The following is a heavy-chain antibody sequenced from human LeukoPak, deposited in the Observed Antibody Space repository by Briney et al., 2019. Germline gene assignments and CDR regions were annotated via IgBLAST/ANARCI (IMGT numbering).Heavy chain of an antibody. J-gene: IGHJ4*02. CDR1: GFTFSSYD. CDR3: AKDRHYSSNLFDY. Sequence: GGSLRLSCAASGFTFSSYDMHWVRQAPGKGLEWVAVIPYDGRNTYYADSVKGRFTISRDNSKNTLYLQMNSLRAEDTAVYFCAKDRHYSSNLFDYWGQGTLVTVSS. V-gene: IGHV3-30*18. CDR2: IPYDGRNT. D-gene: IGHD6-19*01.